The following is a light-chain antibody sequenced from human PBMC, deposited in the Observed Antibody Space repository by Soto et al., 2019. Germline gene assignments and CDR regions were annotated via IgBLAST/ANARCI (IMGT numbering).Light chain of an antibody. CDR1: QSISSY. Sequence: DIQMTQSPSSLSASVGDRVTITCRASQSISSYLNWYQQKPGKAPKLLIYAASSLQSGVPSRFSGSGSGTDFTLTISSLQPEDFATYYCQPSYSTQITFGQGTRLEIK. CDR2: AAS. CDR3: QPSYSTQIT. J-gene: IGKJ5*01. V-gene: IGKV1-39*01.